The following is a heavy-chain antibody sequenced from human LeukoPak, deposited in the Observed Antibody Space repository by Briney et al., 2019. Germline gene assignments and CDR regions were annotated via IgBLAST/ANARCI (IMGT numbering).Heavy chain of an antibody. CDR2: MNPNSGNT. CDR1: GYTFTSYD. CDR3: ARAWFGDQDRDAFDI. J-gene: IGHJ3*02. V-gene: IGHV1-8*03. Sequence: ASVKVSCKASGYTFTSYDINWVRQATGQGLEWMGWMNPNSGNTGYAQKFQGRVTITRNTSISTAYMELSSLRSEDTAVYYCARAWFGDQDRDAFDIWGQGTMVTVSS. D-gene: IGHD3-10*01.